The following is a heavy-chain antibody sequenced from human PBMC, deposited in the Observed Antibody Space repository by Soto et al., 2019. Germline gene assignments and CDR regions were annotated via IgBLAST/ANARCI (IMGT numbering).Heavy chain of an antibody. V-gene: IGHV3-23*01. J-gene: IGHJ6*02. CDR2: ISGSGGST. D-gene: IGHD3-9*01. CDR1: GFTFSSYA. CDR3: AKNRGGFYDILTGYYRDGGYYYGMDV. Sequence: GGSLRLSCAASGFTFSSYAMSWVRQAPGKGLEWVSAISGSGGSTYYADAVKGRFTISRDNSKNTLYLQMNSLRAEDTYVYYCAKNRGGFYDILTGYYRDGGYYYGMDVWGQGTTVTVSS.